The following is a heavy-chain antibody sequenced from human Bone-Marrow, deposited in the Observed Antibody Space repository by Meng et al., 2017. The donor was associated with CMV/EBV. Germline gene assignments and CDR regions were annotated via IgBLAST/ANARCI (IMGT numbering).Heavy chain of an antibody. CDR3: ARQPSVGAQYYFDY. V-gene: IGHV4-39*01. D-gene: IGHD1-26*01. Sequence: GSLRLSCSVSGDSINSSSFYWGWIRQPPGKGLEWIGSVYYSGSTYYNPSLKSRVTISVDTSKNQFSLKLSSVTAADTAVYYCARQPSVGAQYYFDYWGQGTLVTVSS. J-gene: IGHJ4*02. CDR2: VYYSGST. CDR1: GDSINSSSFY.